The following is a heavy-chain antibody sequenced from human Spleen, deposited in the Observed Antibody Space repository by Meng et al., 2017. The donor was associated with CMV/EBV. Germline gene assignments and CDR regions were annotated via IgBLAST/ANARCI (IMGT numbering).Heavy chain of an antibody. CDR1: GFTFSSYA. CDR3: AKDGGSGIAARGLYYYGMDV. V-gene: IGHV3-23*01. Sequence: GESLKISCAASGFTFSSYAMSWVRQAPGKGLEWVSAISGNGGNSYYADSVKGRFTISRDNAKNSLYLQMNSLRVEDTALYYCAKDGGSGIAARGLYYYGMDVWGQGTTVTVSS. J-gene: IGHJ6*02. CDR2: ISGNGGNS. D-gene: IGHD6-13*01.